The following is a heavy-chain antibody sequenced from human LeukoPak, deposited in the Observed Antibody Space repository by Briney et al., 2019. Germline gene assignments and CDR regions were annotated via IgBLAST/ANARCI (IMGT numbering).Heavy chain of an antibody. CDR1: GGSISSSNW. CDR2: IYHSGST. D-gene: IGHD3-10*01. V-gene: IGHV4-4*02. J-gene: IGHJ5*02. Sequence: SGTLSLTCAVSGGSISSSNWWSWVRQPPGKGLEWIGEIYHSGSTNYNPSLKSRVTISVETSKNQFSLKLKSVTAADTAVYYCARGGYYGSGNDFRFDPWGQGTLVTVSS. CDR3: ARGGYYGSGNDFRFDP.